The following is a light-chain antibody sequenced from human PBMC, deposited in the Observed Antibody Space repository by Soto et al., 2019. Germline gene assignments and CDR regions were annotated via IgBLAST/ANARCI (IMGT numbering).Light chain of an antibody. Sequence: EIVMTQSPATLSVSPGERATLSCRASQSVSANLAWYQQKSGQAPRLLIYGASTRATGIPARFRGSGSGTEFTLTISSLQSEDFAVYYCQQYNDWPRTFGQGTKVEIK. J-gene: IGKJ1*01. CDR2: GAS. CDR3: QQYNDWPRT. V-gene: IGKV3-15*01. CDR1: QSVSAN.